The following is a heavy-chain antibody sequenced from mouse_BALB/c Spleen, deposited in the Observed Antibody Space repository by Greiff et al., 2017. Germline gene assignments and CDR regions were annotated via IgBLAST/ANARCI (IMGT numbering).Heavy chain of an antibody. CDR2: IYPGNVNT. CDR3: ARGDPVREGFMDY. Sequence: QVHVKQSGPELVKPGASVRISCKASGYTFTSYYIHWVKQRPGQGLEWIGWIYPGNVNTKYNEKFKGKATLTADKSSSTAYMQLSSLTSEDSAVYFCARGDPVREGFMDYWGQGTSVTVSS. CDR1: GYTFTSYY. V-gene: IGHV1S56*01. J-gene: IGHJ4*01. D-gene: IGHD1-1*01.